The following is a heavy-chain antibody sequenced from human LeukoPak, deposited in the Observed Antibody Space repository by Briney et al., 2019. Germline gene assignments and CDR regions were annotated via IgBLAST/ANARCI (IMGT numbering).Heavy chain of an antibody. CDR3: ARDILIYHIVVVPADADYYYYYGMDV. CDR2: MYSVGST. V-gene: IGHV3-66*01. CDR1: GFTISANF. Sequence: PGGSLRLSCAASGFTISANFMSWVRQAPGKGLEWVSIMYSVGSTFYADSVKGRFTISRDPSKNSLDLQMDSLRADDTAVYYCARDILIYHIVVVPADADYYYYYGMDVWGQGTTVTVSS. D-gene: IGHD2-2*01. J-gene: IGHJ6*02.